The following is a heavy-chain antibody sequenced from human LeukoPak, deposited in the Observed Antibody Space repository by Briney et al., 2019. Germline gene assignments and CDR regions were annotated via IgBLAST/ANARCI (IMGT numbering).Heavy chain of an antibody. J-gene: IGHJ3*02. CDR3: ARGHYYYDTSGHLGADAFDI. Sequence: VGSLRLSCTASEFSFTIYIMYCVREAPGKGVWCGSYILISSDIIYYDDSVKGRCTISRDNAKNSQYLQMNSLRAEDKAVDYCARGHYYYDTSGHLGADAFDIWGQGTTVTVSS. CDR2: ILISSDII. D-gene: IGHD3-22*01. V-gene: IGHV3-48*01. CDR1: EFSFTIYI.